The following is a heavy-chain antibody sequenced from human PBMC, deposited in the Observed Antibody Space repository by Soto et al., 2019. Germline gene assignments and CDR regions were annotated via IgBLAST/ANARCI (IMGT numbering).Heavy chain of an antibody. Sequence: ASVKVSCKVSGYTLTELSMHWVRQAPGKGLEWMGGFDPEDGETIYAQKFQGRVTMTEDTSTDTAYMELSSLRSEDTAVYYCATDPYSGSYLGYYYGMDVWGQGTTVTVSS. CDR3: ATDPYSGSYLGYYYGMDV. J-gene: IGHJ6*02. D-gene: IGHD1-26*01. CDR1: GYTLTELS. V-gene: IGHV1-24*01. CDR2: FDPEDGET.